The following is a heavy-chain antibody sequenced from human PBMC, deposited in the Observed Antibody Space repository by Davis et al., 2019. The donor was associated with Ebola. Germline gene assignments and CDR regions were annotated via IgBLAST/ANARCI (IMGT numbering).Heavy chain of an antibody. J-gene: IGHJ4*02. CDR2: IKQDGSEK. CDR1: GFTFSSYS. Sequence: PGGSLRLSCAASGFTFSSYSMNWVRQAPGKGLEWVANIKQDGSEKYYVDSVKGRFTISRDNAKNSLYLQMNSLRAEDTAVYYCARVRSRQGYWGQGTLVTVSS. D-gene: IGHD3-10*01. CDR3: ARVRSRQGY. V-gene: IGHV3-7*01.